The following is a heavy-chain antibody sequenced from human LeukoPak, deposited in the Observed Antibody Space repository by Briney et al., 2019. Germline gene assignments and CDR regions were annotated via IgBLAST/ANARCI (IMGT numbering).Heavy chain of an antibody. CDR3: ARVIYDFWSGYALEGDY. V-gene: IGHV1-18*01. CDR1: GYTFTSYG. CDR2: ISAYNGNT. Sequence: ASVKVSCKASGYTFTSYGISWVRQAPGQGLEWMGRISAYNGNTNYAQKLQGRVTMTTDTSTSTAYMELRSLRSDDTAVYYCARVIYDFWSGYALEGDYWGQGTLVTVSS. D-gene: IGHD3-3*01. J-gene: IGHJ4*02.